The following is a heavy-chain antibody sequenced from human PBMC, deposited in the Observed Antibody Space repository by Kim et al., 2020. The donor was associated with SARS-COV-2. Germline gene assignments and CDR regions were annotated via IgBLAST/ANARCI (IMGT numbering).Heavy chain of an antibody. V-gene: IGHV3-49*04. J-gene: IGHJ4*02. CDR2: IRSKAYGGTT. CDR3: TRENCYGNSGRGYYLDY. D-gene: IGHD1-26*01. Sequence: GGSLRLSCTASGFAFGDYAMTWARQAPGKGLEWVGCIRSKAYGGTTEYAASVNGRFTISRDDSKSLAYLQMNSLKTEDTAVYYGTRENCYGNSGRGYYLDYWGQGTLVTVSS. CDR1: GFAFGDYA.